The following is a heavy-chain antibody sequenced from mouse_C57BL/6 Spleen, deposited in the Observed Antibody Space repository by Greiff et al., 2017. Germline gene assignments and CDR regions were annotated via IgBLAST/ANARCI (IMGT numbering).Heavy chain of an antibody. CDR1: GYTFTSYW. J-gene: IGHJ2*01. Sequence: VQLQQPGAELVKPGASVKLSCKASGYTFTSYWMHWVKQRPGQGLEWIGMIHPNSGSTNYNEKFKSKAKLTVDKSSSTAYMQLSSLTSEDSAVYYCASSLLICYDYDRTFFDYWGQGTTLTVSS. D-gene: IGHD2-4*01. V-gene: IGHV1-64*01. CDR3: ASSLLICYDYDRTFFDY. CDR2: IHPNSGST.